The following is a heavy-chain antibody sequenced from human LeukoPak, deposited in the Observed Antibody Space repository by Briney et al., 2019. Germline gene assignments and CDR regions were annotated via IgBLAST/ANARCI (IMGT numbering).Heavy chain of an antibody. D-gene: IGHD2-2*01. J-gene: IGHJ5*02. CDR1: GFTFSSYS. Sequence: GESLKISWAASGFTFSSYSMNWVRQAPGKGQEWGSYISSISSTIYYEESVKGRLTISSDNAKNSLYLQMNSLRAEDTAVYYCARGGYCSSTSCSHLEDWFDPWGQGTLVTVSS. V-gene: IGHV3-48*01. CDR2: ISSISSTI. CDR3: ARGGYCSSTSCSHLEDWFDP.